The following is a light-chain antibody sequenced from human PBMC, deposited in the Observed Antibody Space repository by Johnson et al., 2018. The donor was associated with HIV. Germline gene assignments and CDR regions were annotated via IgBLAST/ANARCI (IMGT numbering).Light chain of an antibody. CDR1: SSNIGNNY. CDR2: ENS. V-gene: IGLV1-51*02. J-gene: IGLJ1*01. Sequence: QSVLTQPPSVSAAPGQKVTISCSGSSSNIGNNYVSWYQQLPGTAPKLLIYENSKRPSGIPDRFSGSKSGTSATLGITGLQTGDEADYYCGTWDTSLSAGGFFGSGTKVTFL. CDR3: GTWDTSLSAGGF.